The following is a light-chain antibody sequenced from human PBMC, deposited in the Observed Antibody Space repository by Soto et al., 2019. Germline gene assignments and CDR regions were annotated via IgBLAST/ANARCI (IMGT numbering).Light chain of an antibody. Sequence: DIQMTQSPSTLSASVGDRVTITCRASQSISSWLAWYQQKPGKAPKFLISRASTLESGVPSRFSGSGSGTEFPLTISSLQPDDFATYYCQHYSRYPLSFGGGTKVE. V-gene: IGKV1-5*03. CDR3: QHYSRYPLS. CDR1: QSISSW. CDR2: RAS. J-gene: IGKJ4*01.